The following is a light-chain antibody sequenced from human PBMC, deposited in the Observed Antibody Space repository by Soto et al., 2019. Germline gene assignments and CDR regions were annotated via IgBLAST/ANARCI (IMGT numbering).Light chain of an antibody. Sequence: ALTQPTSVSGSPGQSITISCTGDHNDIGTYDYVSWYQQHPGRAPRLLIYGVTTRPSGISDRFSASKSGLTASLTISGLQPEDEADYYCSSFTSDRIYVFGPGTKLTVL. V-gene: IGLV2-14*03. CDR3: SSFTSDRIYV. CDR1: HNDIGTYDY. J-gene: IGLJ1*01. CDR2: GVT.